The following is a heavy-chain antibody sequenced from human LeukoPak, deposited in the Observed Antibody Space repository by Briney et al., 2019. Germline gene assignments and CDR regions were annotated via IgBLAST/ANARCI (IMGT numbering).Heavy chain of an antibody. Sequence: PSQTLSLTCTVSGGSISRSSCYWGWIRQPPGKGLEWIASIYYSGSTYYNSSLKSRVTISLDTSKSQFSLKLSSVTAADTAIYYCARREGYFDYWGQGNLVTVSS. V-gene: IGHV4-39*01. CDR2: IYYSGST. CDR1: GGSISRSSCY. J-gene: IGHJ4*02. CDR3: ARREGYFDY.